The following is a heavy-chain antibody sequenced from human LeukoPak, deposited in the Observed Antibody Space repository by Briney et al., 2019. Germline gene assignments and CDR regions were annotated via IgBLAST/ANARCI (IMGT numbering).Heavy chain of an antibody. V-gene: IGHV4-39*01. CDR2: INYSGST. J-gene: IGHJ4*02. CDR1: GGSISSSSYY. D-gene: IGHD3-3*01. Sequence: PSETLSLTCTVSGGSISSSSYYWGWIRQPPGKGLEWIGSINYSGSTYYNPSLKSRVTISVDTSKNQFSLKLSSVTAADTAVYYCARHGILGDFWSGYPYAFDYWGQGTLVTVSS. CDR3: ARHGILGDFWSGYPYAFDY.